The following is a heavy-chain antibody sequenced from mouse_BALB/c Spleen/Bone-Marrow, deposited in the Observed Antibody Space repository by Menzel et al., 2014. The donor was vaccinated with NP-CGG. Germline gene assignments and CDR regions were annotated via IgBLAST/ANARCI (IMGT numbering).Heavy chain of an antibody. CDR1: GFNIKDTY. V-gene: IGHV14-3*02. CDR3: VRGGWLLLVAY. CDR2: IDPANGNT. D-gene: IGHD2-3*01. J-gene: IGHJ3*01. Sequence: EVHLHQSGAELVKPGASVKLSCTASGFNIKDTYMHWVQQRPEQGLEWIGGIDPANGNTKYDPKFLGKATITADTSSNTAYLQLSSRTPEDTAVYYCVRGGWLLLVAYWGQGTVVTVSA.